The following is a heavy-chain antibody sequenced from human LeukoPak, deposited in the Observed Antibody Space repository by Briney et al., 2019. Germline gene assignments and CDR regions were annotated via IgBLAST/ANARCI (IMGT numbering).Heavy chain of an antibody. CDR2: ISGSGSST. V-gene: IGHV3-23*01. D-gene: IGHD3-22*01. CDR1: RFIFSTYA. Sequence: GGSLRLSCAASRFIFSTYAMSWVRQAPGRGLDWVSGISGSGSSTYYADSVKGRFTISRDNAKNSLYLQMNSLRAEDTAVYYCARDVALDSSGYYSDYWGQGTLVTVSS. CDR3: ARDVALDSSGYYSDY. J-gene: IGHJ4*02.